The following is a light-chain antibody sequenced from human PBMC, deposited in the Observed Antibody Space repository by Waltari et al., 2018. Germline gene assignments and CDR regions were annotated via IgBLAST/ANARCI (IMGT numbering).Light chain of an antibody. V-gene: IGKV4-1*01. Sequence: DIVMTQSPDSLAVSLGDRATINCKSSQSVLYSSNNKNYLAWYQQQPGQPPKLLICWASIRESGVPDRFSGSGSGTDFTLTISSLQAEDVAVYYCQQYYSTPPTFGQGTKVEIK. CDR1: QSVLYSSNNKNY. J-gene: IGKJ1*01. CDR3: QQYYSTPPT. CDR2: WAS.